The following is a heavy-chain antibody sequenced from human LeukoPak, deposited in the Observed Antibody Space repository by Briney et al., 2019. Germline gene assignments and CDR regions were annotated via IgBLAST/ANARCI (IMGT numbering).Heavy chain of an antibody. Sequence: GGSLRLSCAASGFTFSSYGMHWVRQAPGKGLEWVAVISYDGSNKYYADSVKGRFTISRDNSKNTLYLQMNSLRAEDTAVYYCAKEMYYYDSSGPFDYWGQGTLVTVSS. CDR2: ISYDGSNK. D-gene: IGHD3-22*01. CDR3: AKEMYYYDSSGPFDY. CDR1: GFTFSSYG. J-gene: IGHJ4*02. V-gene: IGHV3-30*18.